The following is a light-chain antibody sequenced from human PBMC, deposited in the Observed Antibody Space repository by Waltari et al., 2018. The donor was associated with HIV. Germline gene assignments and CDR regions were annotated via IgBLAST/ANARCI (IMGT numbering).Light chain of an antibody. CDR2: RSN. J-gene: IGLJ3*02. Sequence: QSVLTQPPSASGTPGQRVTISCSGSNSNIGSNYVYWYQQLPGTAPKLLICRSNQRPSGVPDRFSGSKSGTSASLAISGLRSDEEADYYCAAWDDGLSGPVFGGGTKLTVL. CDR3: AAWDDGLSGPV. CDR1: NSNIGSNY. V-gene: IGLV1-47*01.